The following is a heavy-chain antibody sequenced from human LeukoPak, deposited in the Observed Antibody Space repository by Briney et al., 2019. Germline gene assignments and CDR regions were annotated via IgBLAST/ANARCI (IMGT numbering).Heavy chain of an antibody. J-gene: IGHJ4*02. CDR3: AKDPLHYTVTTGYFDY. Sequence: GGSLRLSCAASGFTFGSYGMHWVRQAPGKGLEWVAVISYDGSNKYYADSVKGRFTISGDNSKNTLYLQMNSLRAEDTAVYYCAKDPLHYTVTTGYFDYWGQGTLVTVSS. CDR1: GFTFGSYG. V-gene: IGHV3-30*18. CDR2: ISYDGSNK. D-gene: IGHD4-17*01.